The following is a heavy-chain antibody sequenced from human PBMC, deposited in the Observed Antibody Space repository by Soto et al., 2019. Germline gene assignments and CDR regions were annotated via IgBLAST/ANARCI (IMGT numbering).Heavy chain of an antibody. CDR3: ARGPYYAV. CDR2: INHSGST. J-gene: IGHJ1*01. Sequence: SETLSLTCAVYGGSFSGYYWSWIRQPPGKGLEWIGEINHSGSTNYNPSLKSRVTISVDTSKNQFSLKLSSVTAADTAVYYCARGPYYAVWGQGXLVTSPQ. V-gene: IGHV4-34*01. D-gene: IGHD3-10*01. CDR1: GGSFSGYY.